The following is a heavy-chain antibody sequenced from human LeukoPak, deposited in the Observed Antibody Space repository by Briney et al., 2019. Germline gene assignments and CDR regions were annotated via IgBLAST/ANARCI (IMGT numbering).Heavy chain of an antibody. CDR3: ARDRSNVAATDGWFDP. CDR1: GFTFSIYS. Sequence: PGGSLRLSCAASGFTFSIYSMNWVRQAPGKGLEWLSYITSDSNTIYYADSVKGRFTISRDNAKNSLYLQMNSLRAEDTAVYYCARDRSNVAATDGWFDPWGQGTLVTVSS. J-gene: IGHJ5*02. D-gene: IGHD6-13*01. V-gene: IGHV3-48*01. CDR2: ITSDSNTI.